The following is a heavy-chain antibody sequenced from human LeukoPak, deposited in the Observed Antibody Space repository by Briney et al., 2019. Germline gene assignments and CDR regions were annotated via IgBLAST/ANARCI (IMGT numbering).Heavy chain of an antibody. V-gene: IGHV4-34*01. CDR2: INHSGST. CDR3: ARSLIAAAGTYYFDY. J-gene: IGHJ4*02. D-gene: IGHD6-13*01. CDR1: GGSFSGYY. Sequence: SETLSLTCAVYGGSFSGYYWSWIRQPPGKGLEWIGEINHSGSTNYNPSLKSRVTISVDTSKNQFSLKLSSVTAADTAVYYCARSLIAAAGTYYFDYWGQGTLVTVSS.